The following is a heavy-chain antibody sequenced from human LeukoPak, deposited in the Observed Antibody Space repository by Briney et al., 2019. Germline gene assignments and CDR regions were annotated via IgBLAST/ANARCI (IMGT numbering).Heavy chain of an antibody. CDR3: ARVHRGYSYGRLDY. J-gene: IGHJ4*02. CDR1: GFAFSDYS. V-gene: IGHV3-48*02. Sequence: GGSLRLSCAASGFAFSDYSMNWVRQAPGKGLEWVSYISSSDNTIHYADSVKGRFTISRDNAKNSLYLEMNSLRDEDTAVYYCARVHRGYSYGRLDYWGQGTLVAVSS. CDR2: ISSSDNTI. D-gene: IGHD5-18*01.